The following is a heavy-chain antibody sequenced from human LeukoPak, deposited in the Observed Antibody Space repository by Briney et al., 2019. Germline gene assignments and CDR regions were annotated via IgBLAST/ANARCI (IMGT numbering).Heavy chain of an antibody. CDR1: GYTFTSYG. Sequence: ASVKVSCKASGYTFTSYGISWVRQAPGQGLEWMGWISAYNGNTNYAQKFQGRVTITADKSTSTAYMELSSLRSEDTAVYYCARGYGGYVHYWGQGTLVTVSS. CDR2: ISAYNGNT. J-gene: IGHJ4*02. V-gene: IGHV1-18*01. CDR3: ARGYGGYVHY. D-gene: IGHD4-23*01.